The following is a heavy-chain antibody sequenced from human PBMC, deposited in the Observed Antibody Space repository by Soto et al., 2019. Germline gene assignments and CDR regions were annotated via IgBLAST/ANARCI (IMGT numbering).Heavy chain of an antibody. J-gene: IGHJ4*01. CDR3: ARTVEYDSIPYYYADF. CDR1: GYTFTVYY. Sequence: GASVKVSCTASGYTFTVYYMHWVRQAPGQGLEWMGWINPNSGGTSYAQTLQGRGTMTTDTSTSTAYLELRSLRSDDTAVYYCARTVEYDSIPYYYADFWGQGTLVTVSS. V-gene: IGHV1-2*02. D-gene: IGHD2-21*01. CDR2: INPNSGGT.